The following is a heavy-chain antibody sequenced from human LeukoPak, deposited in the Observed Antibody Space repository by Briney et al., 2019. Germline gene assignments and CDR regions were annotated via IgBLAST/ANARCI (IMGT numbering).Heavy chain of an antibody. CDR1: GYTFTGYY. Sequence: GASVKVSCKASGYTFTGYYMHWVRQAPGQGLEWMGWINPNSGGTNYAQKFQGRVTMTRDTSISTAYMELSRLRSDDTAVYYCAREDSSYDPGANDWGQGTLVTVSS. CDR2: INPNSGGT. CDR3: AREDSSYDPGAND. V-gene: IGHV1-2*02. J-gene: IGHJ4*02. D-gene: IGHD5-12*01.